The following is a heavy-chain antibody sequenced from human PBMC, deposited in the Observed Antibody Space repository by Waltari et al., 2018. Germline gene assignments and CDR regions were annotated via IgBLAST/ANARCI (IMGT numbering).Heavy chain of an antibody. CDR1: GGSISRGDYY. V-gene: IGHV4-30-4*08. CDR3: ARGGAMVQGVGLTFDY. D-gene: IGHD3-10*01. CDR2: IYYSGST. Sequence: QVQLQESGPGLVKPSQTLSLTCTVSGGSISRGDYYWSWLRQPPGKGLEWIGYIYYSGSTYYNPSLKSRVTISVDTSKNQFSLKLSSVTAADTAVYYCARGGAMVQGVGLTFDYWGQGTLVTVSS. J-gene: IGHJ4*02.